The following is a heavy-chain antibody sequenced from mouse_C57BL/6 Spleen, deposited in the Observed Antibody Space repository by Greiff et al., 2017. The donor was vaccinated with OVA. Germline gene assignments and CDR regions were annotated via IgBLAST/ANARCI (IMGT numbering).Heavy chain of an antibody. V-gene: IGHV5-16*01. CDR2: INYDGSST. Sequence: EVKLVESEGGLVQPGRSMKLSCTASGFTFSDYYMAWVRQVPEKGLEWVANINYDGSSTYYLDSLKSRFIISRDNAKNILYLQMSSLKSEDTATYYCARVYYGSSYFDYWGQGTTLTVSS. CDR1: GFTFSDYY. D-gene: IGHD1-1*01. CDR3: ARVYYGSSYFDY. J-gene: IGHJ2*01.